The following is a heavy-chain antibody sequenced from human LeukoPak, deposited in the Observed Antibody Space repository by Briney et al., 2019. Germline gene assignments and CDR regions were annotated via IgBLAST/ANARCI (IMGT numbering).Heavy chain of an antibody. Sequence: GGSLRLSCAASGFTFNRYAMSWVRQAPGKGLEWVSGISYNGGSKFYADSVKGRFTISRDNSKNTLFLQMNSLRAEDTAVYYCAKASELCDYPKYFYYGMDVWGQGTTVTVSS. CDR1: GFTFNRYA. J-gene: IGHJ6*02. CDR3: AKASELCDYPKYFYYGMDV. CDR2: ISYNGGSK. V-gene: IGHV3-23*01. D-gene: IGHD5-12*01.